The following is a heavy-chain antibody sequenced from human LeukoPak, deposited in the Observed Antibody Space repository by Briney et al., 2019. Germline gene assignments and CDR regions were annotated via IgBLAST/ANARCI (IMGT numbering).Heavy chain of an antibody. CDR2: IYYSGST. V-gene: IGHV4-59*01. J-gene: IGHJ4*02. D-gene: IGHD3-22*01. CDR1: GGSISSYY. Sequence: PSETLSLTCTVSGGSISSYYWSWIRQPPGKGLEWIGYIYYSGSTNYNPSLKSRVTISVDTSKNQFSLKLSSVTAADTAVYYCARGPNYYDSSGYPYYFDYWGQGTLVTVSS. CDR3: ARGPNYYDSSGYPYYFDY.